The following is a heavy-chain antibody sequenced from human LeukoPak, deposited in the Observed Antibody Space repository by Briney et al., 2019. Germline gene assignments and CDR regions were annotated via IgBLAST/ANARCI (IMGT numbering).Heavy chain of an antibody. CDR2: LSYDGSIK. V-gene: IGHV3-30*01. D-gene: IGHD6-13*01. CDR1: GFPFSSYS. CDR3: ARGVSTWYRIDY. J-gene: IGHJ4*02. Sequence: PGGSLRLSCVASGFPFSSYSFHWVRQAPGKGLEWVALLSYDGSIKHHADSVKGRFTLSRDNSKSSVYLQMDSLKADDTAVYYCARGVSTWYRIDYWGQGTLVTVSS.